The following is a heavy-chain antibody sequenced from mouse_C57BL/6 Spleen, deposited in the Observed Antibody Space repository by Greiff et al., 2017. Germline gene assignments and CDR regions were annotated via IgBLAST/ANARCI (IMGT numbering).Heavy chain of an antibody. V-gene: IGHV1-81*01. CDR3: ARHGSSLGDFDV. CDR1: GYTFTSYG. Sequence: QVQLQQSGAELARPGASVKLSCKASGYTFTSYGISWVKQRTGQGLEWIGEIYPRSGNTYYNEKFKGKATLTADKSSSTAYMELRSLTSEDSAVYFCARHGSSLGDFDVWGTGTTVTVSS. J-gene: IGHJ1*03. D-gene: IGHD1-1*01. CDR2: IYPRSGNT.